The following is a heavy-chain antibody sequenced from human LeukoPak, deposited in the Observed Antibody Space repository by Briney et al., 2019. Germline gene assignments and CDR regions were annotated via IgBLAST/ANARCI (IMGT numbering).Heavy chain of an antibody. CDR2: ISGSGGST. CDR1: GFTFSSYA. V-gene: IGHV3-23*01. D-gene: IGHD5-24*01. Sequence: GGSLRLSCAASGFTFSSYAMSWVRQAPGKGLEWVSAISGSGGSTYYADSVKGRFTISRDNAKNSLYLQMNSLRAEDTAVYYCARARRRDGAFDIWGQGTMVTVSS. CDR3: ARARRRDGAFDI. J-gene: IGHJ3*02.